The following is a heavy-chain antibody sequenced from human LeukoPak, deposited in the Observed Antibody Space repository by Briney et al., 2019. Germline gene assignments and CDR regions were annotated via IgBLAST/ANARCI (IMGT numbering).Heavy chain of an antibody. D-gene: IGHD1-26*01. J-gene: IGHJ4*02. CDR2: INHSGST. CDR3: ARGRWVQGY. Sequence: SETLSLTCAVYGGSFSGYYWSWIRQPPGKGLEWIGEINHSGSTNYDPPLKSRVTISVDTSKNQFSLKLSSVTAADTAVYYCARGRWVQGYWGQGTLVTVSS. V-gene: IGHV4-34*01. CDR1: GGSFSGYY.